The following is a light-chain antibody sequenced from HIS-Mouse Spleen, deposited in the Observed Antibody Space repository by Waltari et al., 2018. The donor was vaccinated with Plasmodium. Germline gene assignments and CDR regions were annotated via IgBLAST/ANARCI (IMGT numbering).Light chain of an antibody. CDR1: VLAKKY. CDR2: KDS. Sequence: SYELTQPSSVSVSPGQTARITCSGDVLAKKYARWFQPKPGQAPVLVSYKDSERPSGIPGRFSGSSSGTTVTLTISGAQVEDEADYYCYSAADNNRVFGGGTKLTVL. V-gene: IGLV3-27*01. J-gene: IGLJ3*02. CDR3: YSAADNNRV.